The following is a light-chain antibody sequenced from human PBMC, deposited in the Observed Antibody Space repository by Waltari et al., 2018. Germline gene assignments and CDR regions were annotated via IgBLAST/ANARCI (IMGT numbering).Light chain of an antibody. CDR2: TNS. CDR1: GSNIGSNT. Sequence: QSVLTQPPSASGSPGQRVTISCSGSGSNIGSNTVNWYQQIPGMAPKLLIYTNSRRPSGVPDRFAGSKSGTSGFLAISGLQSEEEADYYCAEWDDGLNGWVFGGRTKVTVL. J-gene: IGLJ3*02. CDR3: AEWDDGLNGWV. V-gene: IGLV1-44*01.